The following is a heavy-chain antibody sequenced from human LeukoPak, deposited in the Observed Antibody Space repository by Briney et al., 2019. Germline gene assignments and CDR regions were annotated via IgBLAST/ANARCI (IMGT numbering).Heavy chain of an antibody. CDR3: ARRMVRGVFRAFDI. CDR1: GGAFSGYY. Sequence: SETLSLTCAVYGGAFSGYYWSWIRQPPGKGLEWIGEINHSGSTNYNPSLKSRVTISVDTSKNQFSLELRSVPGADTAVFYCARRMVRGVFRAFDIWGQGTMVTVSS. J-gene: IGHJ3*02. CDR2: INHSGST. V-gene: IGHV4-34*01. D-gene: IGHD3-10*01.